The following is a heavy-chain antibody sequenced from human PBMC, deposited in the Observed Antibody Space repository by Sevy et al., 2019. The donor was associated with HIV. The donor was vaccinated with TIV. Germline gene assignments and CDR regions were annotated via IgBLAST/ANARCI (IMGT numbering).Heavy chain of an antibody. D-gene: IGHD1-26*01. CDR1: GFTFSSFG. CDR2: IWYDGKNA. CDR3: ARDLEEWELRYLGY. V-gene: IGHV3-33*01. Sequence: GGSLRLFCAASGFTFSSFGMYWARQAPGEGLEWVAIIWYDGKNALYADSVKGRFTISRDNSKNTLYLQMNSLGAEDTAVYYCARDLEEWELRYLGYWGQGTLVTVSS. J-gene: IGHJ4*02.